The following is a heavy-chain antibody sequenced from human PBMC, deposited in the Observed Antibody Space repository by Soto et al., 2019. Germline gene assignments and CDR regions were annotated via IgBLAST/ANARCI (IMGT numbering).Heavy chain of an antibody. CDR2: ISYDGSNK. D-gene: IGHD2-15*01. Sequence: PGGSLRLSCAASGFTFSSYGMHWVRPAPGKGLEWVAVISYDGSNKYYADSVKGRFTISRDNSKNTLYLQMNSLRAEDTAVYYCAKTRTPGDTYSDAFDIWGQGTMVTVSS. CDR1: GFTFSSYG. V-gene: IGHV3-30*18. CDR3: AKTRTPGDTYSDAFDI. J-gene: IGHJ3*02.